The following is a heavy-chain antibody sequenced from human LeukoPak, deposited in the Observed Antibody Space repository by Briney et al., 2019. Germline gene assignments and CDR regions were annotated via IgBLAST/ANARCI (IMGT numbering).Heavy chain of an antibody. D-gene: IGHD3-10*01. CDR1: GFTFSSYD. CDR3: ARSFYGPDEEAFDI. V-gene: IGHV3-13*04. CDR2: IGTAGDT. Sequence: GGSLRLSCAASGFTFSSYDMHWVRQATGKGLEWVSAIGTAGDTYYPGSVKGRFTISRENAKNSLYLQMNSLRAGDTAVYYCARSFYGPDEEAFDIWGQGTMVTVSS. J-gene: IGHJ3*02.